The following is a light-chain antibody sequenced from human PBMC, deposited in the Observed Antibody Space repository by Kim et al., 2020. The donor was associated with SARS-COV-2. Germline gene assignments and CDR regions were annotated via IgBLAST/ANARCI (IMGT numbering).Light chain of an antibody. CDR3: NSRESSSNHWI. V-gene: IGLV3-19*01. Sequence: ALGQIVRITCQGDSLRKYYASWYQQKPGQAPVLVFYGKNNRPSGIPDRFSGSYSGNTASLTITAAQAEDEADYYCNSRESSSNHWIFGGGTELTVL. CDR1: SLRKYY. CDR2: GKN. J-gene: IGLJ2*01.